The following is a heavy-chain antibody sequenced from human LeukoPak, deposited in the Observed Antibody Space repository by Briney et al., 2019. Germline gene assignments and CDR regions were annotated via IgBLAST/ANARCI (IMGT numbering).Heavy chain of an antibody. V-gene: IGHV4-59*01. D-gene: IGHD1-14*01. CDR1: GGSITSYY. CDR3: ARNRTQTSSFDP. J-gene: IGHJ5*02. CDR2: IYYRGST. Sequence: PSETLSLTCTVSGGSITSYYWSWIRQPPGKGLEWIGYIYYRGSTNYNSSLKSRVTMSVDTSKNQFSLKLSSVTAADTAVYYCARNRTQTSSFDPWGQGTLVTVSS.